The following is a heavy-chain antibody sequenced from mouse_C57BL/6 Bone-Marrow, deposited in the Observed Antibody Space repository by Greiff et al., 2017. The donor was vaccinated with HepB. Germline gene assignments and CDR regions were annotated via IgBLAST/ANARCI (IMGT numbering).Heavy chain of an antibody. CDR3: ARRILRHYRYFDV. J-gene: IGHJ1*03. V-gene: IGHV1-26*01. D-gene: IGHD1-2*01. Sequence: EVQLQQSGPELVKPGASVKISCKASGYTFTDYYMNWVKQRHGKSLEWIGDINPNNGGTSYNQKFKGKATLTVDKSSSTAYMERRSLTSEDSAVYYCARRILRHYRYFDVWGTGTTVTVSS. CDR1: GYTFTDYY. CDR2: INPNNGGT.